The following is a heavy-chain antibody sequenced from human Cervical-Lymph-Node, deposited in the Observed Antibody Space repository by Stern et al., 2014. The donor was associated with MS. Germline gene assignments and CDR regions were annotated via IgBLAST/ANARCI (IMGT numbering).Heavy chain of an antibody. CDR1: GYTFTFYG. J-gene: IGHJ4*02. V-gene: IGHV7-4-1*02. Sequence: VQLVESGSELKKPGASVKVSCKASGYTFTFYGINWVRQAPGQGLVYMGWINTNSGNPTYAPAFTGRFVFSLDTSVSTAYLQISGLKAEDTAVYYCARDKMLTTFDSWGQGTLVTVSS. D-gene: IGHD4/OR15-4a*01. CDR2: INTNSGNP. CDR3: ARDKMLTTFDS.